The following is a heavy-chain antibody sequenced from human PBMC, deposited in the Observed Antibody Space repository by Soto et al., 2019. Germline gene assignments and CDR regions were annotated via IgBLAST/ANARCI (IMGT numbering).Heavy chain of an antibody. Sequence: QVQLVEYGGGLVKPGGSLRLSCAASGFTFSDYYMSWIRQAPGKGLEWVSYITSGSIIYYADSVKGRFTISRDNAKNSLYLQMNSLRAEDTAVYYCARAPYSSGWYDYYYGMDVWGQGTTVTVSS. J-gene: IGHJ6*02. CDR1: GFTFSDYY. CDR3: ARAPYSSGWYDYYYGMDV. V-gene: IGHV3-11*01. D-gene: IGHD6-19*01. CDR2: ITSGSII.